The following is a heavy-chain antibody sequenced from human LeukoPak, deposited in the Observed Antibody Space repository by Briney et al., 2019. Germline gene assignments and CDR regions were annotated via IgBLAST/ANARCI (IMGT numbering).Heavy chain of an antibody. CDR1: GFTFSSYT. CDR2: ISSSGSTI. J-gene: IGHJ3*01. D-gene: IGHD3-16*02. Sequence: PGGSLRLSCAASGFTFSSYTMTWVRQAPGKGLEWVSYISSSGSTIYYADSVKGRFTISRDTSRNTLFLQMNSLRVEDSAMYYCVKRLTLGDLSIKGAFALWGQGTMVTVAS. CDR3: VKRLTLGDLSIKGAFAL. V-gene: IGHV3-48*01.